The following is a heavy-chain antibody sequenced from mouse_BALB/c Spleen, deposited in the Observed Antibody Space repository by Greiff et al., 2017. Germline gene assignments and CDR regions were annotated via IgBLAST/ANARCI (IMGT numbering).Heavy chain of an antibody. CDR1: GFTFSSYG. CDR3: ARGYDYGAWFAY. V-gene: IGHV5-6-3*01. D-gene: IGHD2-4*01. CDR2: INSNGGST. Sequence: EVHLVESGGGLVQPGGSLKLSCAASGFTFSSYGMSWVRQTPDKRLELVATINSNGGSTYYPDSVKGRFTISRDNAKNTLYLQMSSLKSEDTAMYYCARGYDYGAWFAYWGQGTLVTVSA. J-gene: IGHJ3*01.